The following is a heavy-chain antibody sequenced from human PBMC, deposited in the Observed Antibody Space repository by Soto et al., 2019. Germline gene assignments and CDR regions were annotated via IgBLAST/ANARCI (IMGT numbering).Heavy chain of an antibody. J-gene: IGHJ5*02. D-gene: IGHD3-22*01. CDR3: TRASTMIVNWFDP. CDR1: GFTFGDYA. CDR2: IRSKAYGGTT. V-gene: IGHV3-49*03. Sequence: GGSLRLSCTASGFTFGDYAMSWFRQAPGKGLEWVGFIRSKAYGGTTEYAASVKGRFTISRDDSKSIAYLQMNSLKTEDTAVYYGTRASTMIVNWFDPWGPAPRVTVAS.